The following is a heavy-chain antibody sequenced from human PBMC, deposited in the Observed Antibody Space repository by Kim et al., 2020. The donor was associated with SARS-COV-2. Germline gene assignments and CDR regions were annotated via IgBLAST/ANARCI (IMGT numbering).Heavy chain of an antibody. CDR2: IRSKTNNYAT. J-gene: IGHJ2*01. CDR3: ARRDSSERYFDL. CDR1: AFTFSGSS. Sequence: GGSLRLSCAASAFTFSGSSMHWFRQASGKGLEWVGRIRSKTNNYATDYGASVKGRFTISRDDSKNTAYLQMNSLKTEDTAVYYCARRDSSERYFDLWGRGTLVTVSS. V-gene: IGHV3-73*01. D-gene: IGHD3-22*01.